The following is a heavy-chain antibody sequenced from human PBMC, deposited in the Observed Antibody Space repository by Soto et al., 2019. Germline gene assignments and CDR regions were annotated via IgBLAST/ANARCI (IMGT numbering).Heavy chain of an antibody. Sequence: GGSLRLSCAASGFTFSSYGMHWVRQAPGKGLEWVAVIWYDGSNKYYADSVKGRFTISRDNSKNTLYLQMNSLRAEDTAVYYCATHSHDYGDLFDYWGQGTLVTVSS. CDR3: ATHSHDYGDLFDY. CDR2: IWYDGSNK. V-gene: IGHV3-33*01. D-gene: IGHD4-17*01. CDR1: GFTFSSYG. J-gene: IGHJ4*02.